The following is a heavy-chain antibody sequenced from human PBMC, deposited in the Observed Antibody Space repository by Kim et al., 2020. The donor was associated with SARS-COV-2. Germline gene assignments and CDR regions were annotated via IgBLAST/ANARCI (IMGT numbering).Heavy chain of an antibody. CDR3: AKAAGPMDV. Sequence: GGSLRLSCAASGFTFSSHGMHWVRQATGKGLEWVALISYDGNNKYYADSVRGRFTISRDNSKNTLFLQMNSLRPEDTAVYYCAKAAGPMDVWGQVTTVTVSS. D-gene: IGHD2-15*01. CDR1: GFTFSSHG. V-gene: IGHV3-30*18. CDR2: ISYDGNNK. J-gene: IGHJ6*02.